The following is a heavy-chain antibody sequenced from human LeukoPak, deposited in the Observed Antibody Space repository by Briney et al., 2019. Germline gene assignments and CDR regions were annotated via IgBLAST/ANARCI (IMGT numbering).Heavy chain of an antibody. CDR1: GNSLSELS. CDR2: FDPEEAKM. Sequence: ASVTVSCKVSGNSLSELSIQWVRQAPGKGLECMGGFDPEEAKMVYAQNFQGRVTMTEDTSTQIAYMELSGLTSDDTAVYYCTTRSGDFWSGFVNWGQGTLVTVSS. V-gene: IGHV1-24*01. CDR3: TTRSGDFWSGFVN. D-gene: IGHD3-3*01. J-gene: IGHJ4*02.